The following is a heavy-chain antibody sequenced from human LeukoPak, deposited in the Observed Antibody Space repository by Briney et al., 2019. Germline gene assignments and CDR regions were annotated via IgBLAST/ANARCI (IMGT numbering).Heavy chain of an antibody. CDR3: ARRGITMVRGVHNWFDP. CDR2: INHSGST. J-gene: IGHJ5*02. D-gene: IGHD3-10*01. CDR1: GGSFSGYY. V-gene: IGHV4-34*01. Sequence: SETLSLTCAVYGGSFSGYYWSWIRQPPGKGLEWIGEINHSGSTNYNPSLKSRVTISVDTSKNQFSLKLSSVTAADTAVYYCARRGITMVRGVHNWFDPWGQGTLVTVSS.